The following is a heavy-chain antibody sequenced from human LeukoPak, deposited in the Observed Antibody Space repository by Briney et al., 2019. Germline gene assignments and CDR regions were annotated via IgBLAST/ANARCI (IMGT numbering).Heavy chain of an antibody. CDR2: IYYSGST. V-gene: IGHV4-59*01. J-gene: IGHJ4*02. Sequence: SETLSLTCAVYGGSFSGYYWSWIRQPPGKRLEWIGHIYYSGSTNYNPSLKSRVTISVDTSKNQFSLKLSSVTAADTAVYYCASRSSIWSGYQDTLYYFNSWGQGTLVTVSS. CDR3: ASRSSIWSGYQDTLYYFNS. CDR1: GGSFSGYY. D-gene: IGHD3-3*01.